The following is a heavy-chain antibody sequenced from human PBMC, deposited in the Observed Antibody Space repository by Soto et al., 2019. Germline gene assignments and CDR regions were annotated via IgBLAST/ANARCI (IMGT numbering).Heavy chain of an antibody. V-gene: IGHV3-7*05. CDR3: ATLSRWWYFAS. J-gene: IGHJ4*02. CDR2: IKQDGSEK. Sequence: GGSLRLSFAACGFTFSNYWMSWVRQAPGKGLEWVANIKQDGSEKYYLDSVKGRFTISRDNARNSLYLQINSLRAEDTAVYYCATLSRWWYFASWGQGTLVTVPQ. D-gene: IGHD6-13*01. CDR1: GFTFSNYW.